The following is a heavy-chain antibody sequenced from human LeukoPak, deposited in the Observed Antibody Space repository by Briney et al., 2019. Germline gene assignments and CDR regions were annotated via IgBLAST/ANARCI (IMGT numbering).Heavy chain of an antibody. CDR1: GFTFSDSY. CDR2: ISPTSGYI. J-gene: IGHJ3*02. V-gene: IGHV3-11*05. CDR3: ATGTTGAFDI. Sequence: PGGSLRLSCAASGFTFSDSYMNWIRQAPGKGLEWVSYISPTSGYIDYADSVKGRFTISRDNAKNSLYLQMNSFRVEDTAVYYCATGTTGAFDIWGQGTMVTVSS. D-gene: IGHD1-1*01.